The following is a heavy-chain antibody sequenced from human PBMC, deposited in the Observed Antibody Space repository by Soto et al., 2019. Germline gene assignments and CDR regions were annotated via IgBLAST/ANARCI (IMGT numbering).Heavy chain of an antibody. CDR3: ARGGGDNPFDY. CDR1: GGSISSYY. Sequence: QVQLQESGPGLVKPSETLSLTCTVSGGSISSYYWSWIRQPPGKGLEWIGYIYYSGSTNYNPSLNSPAPLSVDPSKNQFPLRLSSVPAAGTAVYSWARGGGDNPFDYWGQGTLVTVSS. CDR2: IYYSGST. J-gene: IGHJ4*02. D-gene: IGHD3-16*01. V-gene: IGHV4-59*01.